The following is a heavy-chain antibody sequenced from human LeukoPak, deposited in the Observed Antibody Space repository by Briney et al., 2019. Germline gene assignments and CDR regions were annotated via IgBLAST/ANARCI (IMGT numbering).Heavy chain of an antibody. CDR2: INPSAGST. CDR3: ARQRDSNWFDP. CDR1: GYTFINYY. V-gene: IGHV1-46*01. D-gene: IGHD4-11*01. J-gene: IGHJ5*02. Sequence: ASVKVSCKASGYTFINYYMHWVRQAPGQGLEWMGIINPSAGSTTYAQNFQGRVTITRDTSTNTVYMALNSLRSDDTAVYYCARQRDSNWFDPWGQGTLVTVSS.